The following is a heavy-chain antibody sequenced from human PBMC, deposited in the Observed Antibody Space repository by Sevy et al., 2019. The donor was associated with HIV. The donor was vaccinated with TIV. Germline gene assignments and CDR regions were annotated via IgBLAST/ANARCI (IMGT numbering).Heavy chain of an antibody. CDR2: ISNDGSDK. D-gene: IGHD6-13*01. CDR3: ANSRGRYEGSSWLYYYYLMDV. CDR1: GFTFSRYG. V-gene: IGHV3-30*18. Sequence: GGSLRLSCAAAGFTFSRYGMHWARQAPGKGLEWVVVISNDGSDKEYADSVKGRFTVSRDNSKDTVYLQMNSLRPEDTAVYYCANSRGRYEGSSWLYYYYLMDVWGQGTTVTVSS. J-gene: IGHJ6*02.